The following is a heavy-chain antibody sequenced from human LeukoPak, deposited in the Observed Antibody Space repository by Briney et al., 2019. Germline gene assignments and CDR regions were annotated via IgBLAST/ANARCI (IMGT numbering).Heavy chain of an antibody. D-gene: IGHD6-13*01. CDR1: RFTFSSYW. V-gene: IGHV3-7*01. J-gene: IGHJ6*03. CDR2: IKQDGSEK. CDR3: ARGYSSSWTIYYYYYMDV. Sequence: GGSLRLSCAASRFTFSSYWMSWVRQAPGKGLEWVANIKQDGSEKYYVDSVKGRFTISRDNAKNSLYLQMNSLRAEDTAVYYCARGYSSSWTIYYYYYMDVWGKGTTVTISS.